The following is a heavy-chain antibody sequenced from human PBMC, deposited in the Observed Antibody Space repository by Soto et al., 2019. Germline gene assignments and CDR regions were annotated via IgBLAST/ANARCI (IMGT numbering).Heavy chain of an antibody. D-gene: IGHD2-15*01. CDR3: ARDGSMIDLWAFDY. Sequence: PVGSLRLSCAASGFTFSSYSMNWVRQAPGKGLEWVSSISSSSSYIYYADSVKGRFTISRDNAKNSLYLQMNSLRAEDTAVYYCARDGSMIDLWAFDYWGQGTLVTVSS. J-gene: IGHJ4*02. CDR1: GFTFSSYS. CDR2: ISSSSSYI. V-gene: IGHV3-21*01.